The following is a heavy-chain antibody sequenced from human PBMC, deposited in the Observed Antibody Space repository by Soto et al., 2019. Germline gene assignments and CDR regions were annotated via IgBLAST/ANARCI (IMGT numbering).Heavy chain of an antibody. CDR1: GYRFTSYY. J-gene: IGHJ6*02. Sequence: EVQLVQSGAEVRKPGESLRISCKASGYRFTSYYIIWVRQMAGKGLEWMGRIDPSDSNTKYSPSFQGHVTISLDKSITAAYLQWSSLRATDTARYVCARRVGGMDVWGQGTTVTVSS. D-gene: IGHD3-16*01. CDR3: ARRVGGMDV. CDR2: IDPSDSNT. V-gene: IGHV5-10-1*03.